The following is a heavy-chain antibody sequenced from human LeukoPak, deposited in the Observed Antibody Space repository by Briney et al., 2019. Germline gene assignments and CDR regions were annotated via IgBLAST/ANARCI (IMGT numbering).Heavy chain of an antibody. D-gene: IGHD6-19*01. J-gene: IGHJ6*03. CDR3: ARVGGGSGWYRGIYYYYYMDV. Sequence: SETLSLTCTVSGGSISSNSYYWSWIRQPPGKGLEWIGYIYYSGSTNYNPSLKSRVTISVDTSKNQFSLKLSSVTAADTAVYYCARVGGGSGWYRGIYYYYYMDVWGKGTTVTVSS. CDR1: GGSISSNSYY. V-gene: IGHV4-61*01. CDR2: IYYSGST.